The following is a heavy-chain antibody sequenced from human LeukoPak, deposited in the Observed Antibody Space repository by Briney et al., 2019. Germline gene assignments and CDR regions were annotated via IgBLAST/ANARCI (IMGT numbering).Heavy chain of an antibody. CDR3: AKDLAGTTSFDY. CDR2: LSDNGWNT. V-gene: IGHV3-23*01. CDR1: GFTFSSNA. Sequence: PGGSLRLSCGAFGFTFSSNAMYWVRQAPGKGLEWVSGLSDNGWNTYYADSVKGRFTISRDKSRNTLYLQMNSLRAEDTAVYYCAKDLAGTTSFDYWGQGTLVTVSS. J-gene: IGHJ4*02. D-gene: IGHD1-7*01.